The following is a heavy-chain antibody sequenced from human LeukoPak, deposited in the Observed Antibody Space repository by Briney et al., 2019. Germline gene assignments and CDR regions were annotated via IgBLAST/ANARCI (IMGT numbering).Heavy chain of an antibody. CDR3: ARAPPKSAADKWGY. D-gene: IGHD6-13*01. J-gene: IGHJ4*02. V-gene: IGHV3-30-3*01. CDR1: GFTFNSYT. Sequence: GGSLRLSCAAPGFTFNSYTMHWVRQAPGKGLEWVAVMSSDGNKKFYAEYVKGRFTISRDNSENTLYLEMNSLRGEDTAVYYCARAPPKSAADKWGYWGQGTLVTVSS. CDR2: MSSDGNKK.